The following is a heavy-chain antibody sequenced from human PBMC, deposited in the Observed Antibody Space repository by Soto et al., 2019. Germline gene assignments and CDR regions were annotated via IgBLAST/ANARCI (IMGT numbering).Heavy chain of an antibody. CDR2: ISGRGRYT. Sequence: DVQLVESGGDLVQPGGSLRLSCAASGFTFDSCVMSWVRQAPGKGLEWLSLISGRGRYTDYADSVKGRFTTSRDNSKNTLYLQMNSLRVEDTAVYYCAKDPPSERMQPDYGMDVWGQGTTVTVAS. CDR1: GFTFDSCV. J-gene: IGHJ6*02. D-gene: IGHD6-13*01. V-gene: IGHV3-23*04. CDR3: AKDPPSERMQPDYGMDV.